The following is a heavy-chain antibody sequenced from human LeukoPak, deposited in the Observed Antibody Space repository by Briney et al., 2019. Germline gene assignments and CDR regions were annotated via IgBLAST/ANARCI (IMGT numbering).Heavy chain of an antibody. CDR2: ITGSSSYI. D-gene: IGHD6-6*01. Sequence: GGSLRLSCAASGFTFSSYGMHWVRQAPGKGLEWVSFITGSSSYIYYTDSVKGRFTISRDNAKNSLFLQMNSLRDEDTAVYYCASGFSSSPYFDYWGQGTLVTVSS. CDR3: ASGFSSSPYFDY. J-gene: IGHJ4*02. CDR1: GFTFSSYG. V-gene: IGHV3-21*01.